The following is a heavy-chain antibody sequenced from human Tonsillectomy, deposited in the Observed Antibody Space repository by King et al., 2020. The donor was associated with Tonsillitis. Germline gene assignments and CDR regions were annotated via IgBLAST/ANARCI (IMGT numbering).Heavy chain of an antibody. CDR2: IYYSGST. Sequence: QLQESGPGLVKPSETLSLTCTVSGGSISSYYWSWIRQPPGKGLEWIGYIYYSGSTNYNPSLKSRVTISVDTSKNQFSLKLSSVTAADTAVYYCARDPLSYSSGPGWFDPWGQGTLVTVSS. J-gene: IGHJ5*02. CDR1: GGSISSYY. D-gene: IGHD6-19*01. CDR3: ARDPLSYSSGPGWFDP. V-gene: IGHV4-59*01.